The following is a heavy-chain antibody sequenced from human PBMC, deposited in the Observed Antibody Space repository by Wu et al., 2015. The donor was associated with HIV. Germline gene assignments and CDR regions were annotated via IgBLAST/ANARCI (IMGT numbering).Heavy chain of an antibody. J-gene: IGHJ3*02. Sequence: QVRLVQSGAEVKKPGSSVKASCKASGGTFSSFALSWVRQAPGQGLEWVGGIIPLFDTSHSAQNFRDRVTITADESTSTAYMELNSLTFEDTAVYYCARVAGSSWYREFDMWGQGTMVTVSS. CDR2: IIPLFDTS. D-gene: IGHD6-13*01. V-gene: IGHV1-69*12. CDR3: ARVAGSSWYREFDM. CDR1: GGTFSSFA.